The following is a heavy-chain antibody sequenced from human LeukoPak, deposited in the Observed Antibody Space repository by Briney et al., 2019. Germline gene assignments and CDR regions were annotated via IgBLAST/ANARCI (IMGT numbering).Heavy chain of an antibody. CDR1: GGSVSSSTYY. CDR2: ISYSGYT. J-gene: IGHJ5*02. CDR3: AGTVSSGWYWFDP. D-gene: IGHD6-19*01. Sequence: PSETLSLTCTVSGGSVSSSTYYWSWIRQPPGKGLEWLGFISYSGYTKYSPSLESRIIISVDTSRNQFSLKLTSVTAADTAVYYCAGTVSSGWYWFDPWGQGTLVTVSS. V-gene: IGHV4-61*01.